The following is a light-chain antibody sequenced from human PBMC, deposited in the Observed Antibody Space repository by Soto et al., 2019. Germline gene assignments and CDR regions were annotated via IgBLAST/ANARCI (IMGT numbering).Light chain of an antibody. CDR2: DVS. V-gene: IGLV2-11*01. CDR3: CSYAGSYSYV. J-gene: IGLJ1*01. CDR1: SSDVGGYNY. Sequence: QSALTQPRSVSGSPGQSVTISCTGTSSDVGGYNYVSWYQQHPGKAPKIMIYDVSKRPSGVPDRFSGSKSGNSASLTISGLQAEDEADYYCCSYAGSYSYVFGTGNKVTVL.